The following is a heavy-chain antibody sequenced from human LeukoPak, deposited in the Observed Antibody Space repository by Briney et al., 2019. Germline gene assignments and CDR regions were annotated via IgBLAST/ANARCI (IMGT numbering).Heavy chain of an antibody. CDR2: ISYDGSNK. Sequence: PGGSLRLSCAASGFTFSSYAMHWVRQAPGKGLEWVAVISYDGSNKYYADSVKGRFTISRDNSKNTLYPQMNSLRAEDTAVYYCARDPGYCSGGSCYQLFDYWGQGTLVTVSS. CDR3: ARDPGYCSGGSCYQLFDY. V-gene: IGHV3-30-3*01. CDR1: GFTFSSYA. J-gene: IGHJ4*02. D-gene: IGHD2-15*01.